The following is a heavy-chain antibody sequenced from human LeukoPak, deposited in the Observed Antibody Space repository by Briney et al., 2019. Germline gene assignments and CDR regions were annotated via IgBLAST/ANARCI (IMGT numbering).Heavy chain of an antibody. Sequence: GGSLRLSCAASGFTFSSYSMNWVRQAPGEGLEWVSSISSSSYIYYADSVKGRFTISRDNAKNSLYLQMNSLRAEDTAVYYCAREDDYGDRGDAFDIWGQGTMATVSS. CDR3: AREDDYGDRGDAFDI. D-gene: IGHD4-17*01. CDR1: GFTFSSYS. V-gene: IGHV3-21*01. CDR2: ISSSSYI. J-gene: IGHJ3*02.